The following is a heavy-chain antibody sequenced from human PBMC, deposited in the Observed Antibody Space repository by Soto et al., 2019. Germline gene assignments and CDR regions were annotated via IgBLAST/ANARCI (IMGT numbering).Heavy chain of an antibody. CDR3: ARDRAWELLERHYYYYGMDV. CDR1: GFTFSSYA. Sequence: QVQLVESGGGVVQPGRSLRLSCAASGFTFSSYAMHWVRQAPGKGLEWVAVISYDGSNKYYADSVKGRFTISRDNSKNTLYLQMNSLRAEDTAVYYCARDRAWELLERHYYYYGMDVWGQGTTVTVSS. D-gene: IGHD1-26*01. CDR2: ISYDGSNK. J-gene: IGHJ6*02. V-gene: IGHV3-30-3*01.